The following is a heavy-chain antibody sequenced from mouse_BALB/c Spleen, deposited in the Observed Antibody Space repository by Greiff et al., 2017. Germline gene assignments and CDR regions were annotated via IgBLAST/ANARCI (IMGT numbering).Heavy chain of an antibody. CDR1: GFNIKDYY. CDR3: KTVDY. Sequence: VHVKQSGAELVRSGASVKLSCTASGFNIKDYYMHWVKQRPEQGLEWIGWIDPENGDTEYAPKFQGKATMTADTSSNTAYLQLSSLTSEDTAVYYCKTVDYWGQGTTLTVSS. CDR2: IDPENGDT. J-gene: IGHJ2*01. D-gene: IGHD4-1*01. V-gene: IGHV14-4*02.